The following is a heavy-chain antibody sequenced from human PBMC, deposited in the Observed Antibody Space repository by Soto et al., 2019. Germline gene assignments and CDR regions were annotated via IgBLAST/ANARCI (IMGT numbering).Heavy chain of an antibody. CDR3: ASSTTGVYVFHD. D-gene: IGHD1-1*01. CDR1: GFAFSGYH. J-gene: IGHJ4*02. CDR2: VNLKGAPT. V-gene: IGHV3-48*01. Sequence: EEQLVESGGGLVEPGGSLRLSCVASGFAFSGYHMDWVRQTPGRGLEWVAYVNLKGAPTYYADSVRGRFTISRDNVQNSLFLELSSLKPEDTAIYYCASSTTGVYVFHDWGQGTLITVSS.